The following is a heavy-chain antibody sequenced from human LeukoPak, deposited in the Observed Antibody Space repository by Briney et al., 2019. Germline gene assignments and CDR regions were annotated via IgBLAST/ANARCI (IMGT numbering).Heavy chain of an antibody. CDR1: GFTFDDYT. CDR3: AKASEGFHYMDV. J-gene: IGHJ6*03. D-gene: IGHD3-10*01. Sequence: PGGSLRLSCAASGFTFDDYTMHWVRQAPGKGLEWVSLISWNGGATYYADSMKGRFTISRDNSKNSLYLQMNSLRTEDTALYYCAKASEGFHYMDVWGKGTTVTVSS. V-gene: IGHV3-43*01. CDR2: ISWNGGAT.